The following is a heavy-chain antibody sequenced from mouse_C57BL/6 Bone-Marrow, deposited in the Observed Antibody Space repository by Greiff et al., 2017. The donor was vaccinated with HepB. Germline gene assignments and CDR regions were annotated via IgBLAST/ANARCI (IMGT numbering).Heavy chain of an antibody. J-gene: IGHJ1*03. Sequence: QVHVKQPGAELVKPGASVKLSCKASGYTFTSYWMHWVKQRPGQGLEWIGMIHPNSGSTNYNEKFKSKATLTVDKSSSTAYMQLSSLTSEDSAVYYCAGYYSNYVWYFDVWGTGTTVTVSS. CDR3: AGYYSNYVWYFDV. CDR1: GYTFTSYW. V-gene: IGHV1-64*01. D-gene: IGHD2-5*01. CDR2: IHPNSGST.